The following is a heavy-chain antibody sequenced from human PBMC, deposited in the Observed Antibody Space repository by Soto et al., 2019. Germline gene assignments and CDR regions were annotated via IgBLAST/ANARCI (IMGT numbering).Heavy chain of an antibody. CDR3: ARIRGYWYGLDV. CDR2: ITGTGGNT. J-gene: IGHJ6*02. CDR1: GFTLSTYG. V-gene: IGHV3-23*01. Sequence: LRLSCAGSGFTLSTYGMTWVRQAPGKGLEWVSAITGTGGNTYYVDSVKGRFTSSGDNSKNMLYLQMNSVRVEDTAVYYCARIRGYWYGLDVWGQGTTVTVSS.